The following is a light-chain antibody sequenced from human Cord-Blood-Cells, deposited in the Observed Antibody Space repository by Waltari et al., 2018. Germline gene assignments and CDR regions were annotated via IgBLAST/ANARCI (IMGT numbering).Light chain of an antibody. J-gene: IGKJ4*01. CDR3: QQYYSPPIT. CDR1: QSVLYSSNNKNY. Sequence: DIVMTQSPDSLAVSLGERATINCKSSQSVLYSSNNKNYLAWYQQKPGQPPKLLIYWASTRECWLPDRFSGSVSETDFSLTISSLQAEDVFIYYCQQYYSPPITFGGGTRGEIK. CDR2: WAS. V-gene: IGKV4-1*01.